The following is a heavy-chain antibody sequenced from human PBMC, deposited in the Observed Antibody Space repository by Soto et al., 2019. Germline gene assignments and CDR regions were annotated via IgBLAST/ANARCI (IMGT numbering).Heavy chain of an antibody. J-gene: IGHJ6*02. V-gene: IGHV3-53*04. CDR2: IYSGGST. CDR3: ARRIAVAGTPYYYGMDV. CDR1: GFTVSSSY. Sequence: GGSLRLSCAASGFTVSSSYMTWVRQAPGKGLEWVSVIYSGGSTYYADSVKGRFTISRHNSKNTLYLQMNSLRAEDTAVYYCARRIAVAGTPYYYGMDVWGQGTTVTVSS. D-gene: IGHD6-19*01.